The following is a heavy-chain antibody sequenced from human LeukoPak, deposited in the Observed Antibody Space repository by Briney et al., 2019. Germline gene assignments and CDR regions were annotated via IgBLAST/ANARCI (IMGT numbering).Heavy chain of an antibody. Sequence: GGSLRLSCAASGFTFSTSGMHWVRQAPGKGLEWVAVIWNDGSNQCYGASVKGRFTISRDNSKNTLYLQMNSLRAEDTAVYYCARTKYSNSWEHYYYGMDDWGQGTTVTVS. CDR3: ARTKYSNSWEHYYYGMDD. D-gene: IGHD6-13*01. V-gene: IGHV3-33*01. CDR2: IWNDGSNQ. CDR1: GFTFSTSG. J-gene: IGHJ6*02.